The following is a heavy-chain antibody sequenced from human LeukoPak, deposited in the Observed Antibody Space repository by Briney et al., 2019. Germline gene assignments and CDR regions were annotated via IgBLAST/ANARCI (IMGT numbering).Heavy chain of an antibody. V-gene: IGHV4-59*01. CDR2: IYYSGST. CDR1: GGSISSYY. J-gene: IGHJ4*02. Sequence: NPSETLSLTCTVPGGSISSYYWSWIRQPPGKGLERIGYIYYSGSTNYNPSLKSRVTISVDTSKNQFSLKLSSVTAADTAVYYCARDPYMYYFDFWGQGTLVTVSS. D-gene: IGHD4-11*01. CDR3: ARDPYMYYFDF.